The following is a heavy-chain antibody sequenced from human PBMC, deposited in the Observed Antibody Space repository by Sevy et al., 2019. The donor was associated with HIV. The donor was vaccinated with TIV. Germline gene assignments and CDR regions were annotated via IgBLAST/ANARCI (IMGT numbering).Heavy chain of an antibody. D-gene: IGHD1-1*01. J-gene: IGHJ1*01. CDR1: GFTFTSYS. CDR3: ALERLSSNVAEYFQN. CDR2: ISYDATNK. V-gene: IGHV3-30-3*01. Sequence: GWSLRLSCAASGFTFTSYSMHWVRQAPGKGLEWVATISYDATNKHYADSVKGRFTISRDNSRNSLFLQMNSLRSEDTAVYYCALERLSSNVAEYFQNWGQGTLVTVSS.